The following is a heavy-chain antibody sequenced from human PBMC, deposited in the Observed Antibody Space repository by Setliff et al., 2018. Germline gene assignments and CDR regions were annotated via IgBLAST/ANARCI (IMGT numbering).Heavy chain of an antibody. CDR2: ISSGSNSI. V-gene: IGHV3-48*01. D-gene: IGHD2-21*02. Sequence: GESLKISCAASGFTFSIYSINWVRQAPGKGLEWISYISSGSNSIYYADSVKGRFTISRDNARNSLYLQMDRLRPEDTAVYYCAKSGGDHCCPLYHHYYMDVWGTGTTVTVSS. J-gene: IGHJ6*03. CDR3: AKSGGDHCCPLYHHYYMDV. CDR1: GFTFSIYS.